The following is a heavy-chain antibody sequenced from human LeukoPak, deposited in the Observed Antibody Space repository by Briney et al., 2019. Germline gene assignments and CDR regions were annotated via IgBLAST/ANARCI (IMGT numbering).Heavy chain of an antibody. D-gene: IGHD6-13*01. J-gene: IGHJ4*02. Sequence: GGSLRLSCAASGFTFSSYSMNWVRQAPGKGLEWVSYISSSSSTIYYADSVKGRFTISRDNAKNSLYLQMNSLRAEDTAVYYCARVTGYRIEDYFDYWGQGTLVTVSS. CDR1: GFTFSSYS. CDR3: ARVTGYRIEDYFDY. CDR2: ISSSSSTI. V-gene: IGHV3-48*01.